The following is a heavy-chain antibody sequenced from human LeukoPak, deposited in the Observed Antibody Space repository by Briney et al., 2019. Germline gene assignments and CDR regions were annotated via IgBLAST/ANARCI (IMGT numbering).Heavy chain of an antibody. V-gene: IGHV4-30-2*01. Sequence: PSQTLSLTCAVSGGSISSGGYSWSWIRQPPGKGLEWIGYIYHSGSTYYNPSLKSRVTISVDRSKNQFSLKLSSVTAADTAVYYCARGRGSAMGIQWFDPWGQGTLVTVSS. J-gene: IGHJ5*02. CDR1: GGSISSGGYS. D-gene: IGHD3-10*01. CDR2: IYHSGST. CDR3: ARGRGSAMGIQWFDP.